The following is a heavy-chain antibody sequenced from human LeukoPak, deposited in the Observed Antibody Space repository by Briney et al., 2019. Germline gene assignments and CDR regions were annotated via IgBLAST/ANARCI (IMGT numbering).Heavy chain of an antibody. Sequence: SETLSLTCTVSGGSISSYYWSWIRQPPGKGLEWIGDIYYSGSTNYNPSLKSRVTISVDTSKNQFSLRLSSVTAADTAVYYCARASGLLRFLEWLPAYFDYWGQGTLVTVSS. CDR2: IYYSGST. D-gene: IGHD3-3*01. J-gene: IGHJ4*02. V-gene: IGHV4-59*08. CDR1: GGSISSYY. CDR3: ARASGLLRFLEWLPAYFDY.